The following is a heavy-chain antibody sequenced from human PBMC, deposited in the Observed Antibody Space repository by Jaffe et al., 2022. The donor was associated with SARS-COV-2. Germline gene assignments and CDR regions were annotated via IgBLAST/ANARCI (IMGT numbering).Heavy chain of an antibody. V-gene: IGHV3-23*01. D-gene: IGHD3-10*01. CDR3: ARSSFGEVD. CDR2: ITGAGGT. Sequence: EVQLLESGGGLVEPGGSLRLSCAASGFTFSPHTMTWVRQAPGKGLEWVSGITGAGGTYYSDSVKGRFTISRDNSKNTLYLQMNSLRVEDTAIYYCARSSFGEVDWGQGTLVTVSS. J-gene: IGHJ4*02. CDR1: GFTFSPHT.